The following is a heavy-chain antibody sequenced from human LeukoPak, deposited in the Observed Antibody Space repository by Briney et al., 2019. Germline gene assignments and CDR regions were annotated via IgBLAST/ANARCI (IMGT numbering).Heavy chain of an antibody. J-gene: IGHJ4*02. D-gene: IGHD3/OR15-3a*01. Sequence: GGSLRLSCAASGFTFSSYAMHWVRQAPGKGLEWVAVISYDGSNKYYADSAKGRFTISRDNSKNTLYLQMNSLRAEDTAVYYCARDWDWAYFDYWGQGTLVTVSS. V-gene: IGHV3-30*04. CDR1: GFTFSSYA. CDR2: ISYDGSNK. CDR3: ARDWDWAYFDY.